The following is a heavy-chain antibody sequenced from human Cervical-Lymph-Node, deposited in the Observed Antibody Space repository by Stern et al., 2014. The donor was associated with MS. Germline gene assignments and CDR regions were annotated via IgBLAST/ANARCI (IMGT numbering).Heavy chain of an antibody. Sequence: VQLVQSGAEVKKPGSSVKVSCKVSGGTFSSYAISWVRQAPGQGLEWMGGVIPIFGTANYAQKFQGRVTITADKSTSTAYMERSSLRSEDTAVYYCARVEGYSSGWYYYYYGMDVWGQGTTVTVSS. CDR2: VIPIFGTA. V-gene: IGHV1-69*06. D-gene: IGHD6-19*01. CDR3: ARVEGYSSGWYYYYYGMDV. CDR1: GGTFSSYA. J-gene: IGHJ6*02.